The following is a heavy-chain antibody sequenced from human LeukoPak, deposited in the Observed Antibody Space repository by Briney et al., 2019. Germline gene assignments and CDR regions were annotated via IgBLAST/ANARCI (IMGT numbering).Heavy chain of an antibody. CDR3: ARERPYYDYVWGSYGPNLDY. J-gene: IGHJ4*02. Sequence: SETLSLTCTVSGGSISSGSYYWSWIRQPAGKGLEWIGRIYTSGSTNYNPSLKSRVTISVDTSKNQFSLKLRSVTAADTAVYYCARERPYYDYVWGSYGPNLDYWGQGTLVTVSS. CDR2: IYTSGST. CDR1: GGSISSGSYY. V-gene: IGHV4-61*02. D-gene: IGHD3-16*01.